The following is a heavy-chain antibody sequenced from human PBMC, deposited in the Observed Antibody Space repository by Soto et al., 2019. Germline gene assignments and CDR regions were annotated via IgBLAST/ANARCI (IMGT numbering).Heavy chain of an antibody. V-gene: IGHV4-34*01. CDR3: ASGRVGFGELFHYYYYGMDV. CDR2: INHSGST. CDR1: GGSFSGYY. D-gene: IGHD3-10*01. J-gene: IGHJ6*02. Sequence: SETLSLTCAVYGGSFSGYYWSWIRQPPWTVTEWIGEINHSGSTNYNPSLKSLVTISVDTSKNQFSLKLSSVTAADTAVYYCASGRVGFGELFHYYYYGMDVWGQGTTVTVS.